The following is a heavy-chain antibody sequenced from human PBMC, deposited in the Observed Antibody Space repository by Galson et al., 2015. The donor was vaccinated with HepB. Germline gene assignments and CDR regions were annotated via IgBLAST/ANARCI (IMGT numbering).Heavy chain of an antibody. V-gene: IGHV3-30-3*01. D-gene: IGHD3-16*01. CDR2: IAYDESYK. CDR3: AREGDTAFDV. CDR1: GFTFSDHI. Sequence: SLRLSCAASGFTFSDHIMHWVRQAPGKGLQWVAVIAYDESYKYYADSVRGRFTISRDNSKNTLYLQMDSLRDEDTAVYYCAREGDTAFDVWGQGTMVTVSS. J-gene: IGHJ3*01.